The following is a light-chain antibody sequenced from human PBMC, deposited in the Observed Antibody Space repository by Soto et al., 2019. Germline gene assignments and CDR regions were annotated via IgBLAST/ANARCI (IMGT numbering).Light chain of an antibody. Sequence: DIQMTQSPSTLSASVGDRVTVTCRASQSIRTWLAWYQQKPGNPPKLLIYDASTLESGVSSGFSGSGSGTEFTLTISSLQPDDFATYYCQQYNSYPYTFGQGTKLEIK. J-gene: IGKJ2*01. V-gene: IGKV1-5*01. CDR3: QQYNSYPYT. CDR2: DAS. CDR1: QSIRTW.